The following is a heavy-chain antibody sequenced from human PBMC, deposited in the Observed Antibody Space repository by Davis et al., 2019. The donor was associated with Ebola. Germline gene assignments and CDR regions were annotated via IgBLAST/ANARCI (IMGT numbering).Heavy chain of an antibody. CDR2: KMRILGKE. Sequence: AASVKVSCKDSGNSFTSQMGTWSRQAWAQAMTCTGGKMRILGKESKPQRFQGRVTITADTSTSTAYMELTSLRSEDTAVYYCTTRGLVVVAATPYYYGLDVWGQGTTVTVSS. J-gene: IGHJ6*02. D-gene: IGHD2-15*01. CDR1: GNSFTSQM. CDR3: TTRGLVVVAATPYYYGLDV. V-gene: IGHV1-69*06.